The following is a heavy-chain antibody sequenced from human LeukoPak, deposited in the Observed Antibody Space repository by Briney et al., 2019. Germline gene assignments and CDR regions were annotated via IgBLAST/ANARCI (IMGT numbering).Heavy chain of an antibody. J-gene: IGHJ4*02. CDR3: RLKMSAMSVIDH. V-gene: IGHV3-21*06. CDR1: GFTFSSYI. D-gene: IGHD5-24*01. CDR2: ISSSSSYI. Sequence: GGSLRLSCAASGFTFSSYIKNWVRQAPGKGLEWVSSISSSSSYIFCADSVKGRFTMSRDNAKNSLYLQMNSLRVEDTGVYYCRLKMSAMSVIDHWGQGTLVTVSS.